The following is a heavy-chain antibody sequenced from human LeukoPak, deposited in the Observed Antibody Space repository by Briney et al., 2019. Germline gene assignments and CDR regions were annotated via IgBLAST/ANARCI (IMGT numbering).Heavy chain of an antibody. CDR1: GGSINSGDYY. Sequence: SQTLSLTCTASGGSINSGDYYWSWTRQPPGKGLEWIGYIYHSGSTYYNPSLKTRDTISADTSENKVSLKLSSETAADTAVYFSAREDDSSGYFVYWGQGDPFTASS. CDR3: AREDDSSGYFVY. V-gene: IGHV4-30-4*08. D-gene: IGHD3-22*01. J-gene: IGHJ4*02. CDR2: IYHSGST.